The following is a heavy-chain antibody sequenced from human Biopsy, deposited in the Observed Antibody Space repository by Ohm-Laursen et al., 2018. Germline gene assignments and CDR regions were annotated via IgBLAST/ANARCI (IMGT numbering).Heavy chain of an antibody. D-gene: IGHD6-19*01. CDR3: ARAYGNGFYRDAFDL. V-gene: IGHV3-9*01. Sequence: SLRLSCASSGFAFDDYTMHWVCQVPAQGLAWVAGIPWNSGVIDYVDSVKGRFTISRDNAKNSLYLQLNSLRTEDTAFYYCARAYGNGFYRDAFDLWGQGTVVSVS. J-gene: IGHJ3*01. CDR2: IPWNSGVI. CDR1: GFAFDDYT.